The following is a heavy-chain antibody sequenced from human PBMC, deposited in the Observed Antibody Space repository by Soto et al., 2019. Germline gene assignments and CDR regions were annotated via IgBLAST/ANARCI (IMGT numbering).Heavy chain of an antibody. V-gene: IGHV3-23*01. CDR1: GFTFSSHA. J-gene: IGHJ4*02. Sequence: EVQLLESGGGLVQPGGSLRLSCAVSGFTFSSHAMSWVRQAPGKGLECVSSITGSGDSTYYADSVKGRFTISRDKSKSTLYLQMNSLIAEDTAVYYCAKDLQFSGLLSAQTFDYWGQGTQVTVYS. CDR3: AKDLQFSGLLSAQTFDY. CDR2: ITGSGDST. D-gene: IGHD6-19*01.